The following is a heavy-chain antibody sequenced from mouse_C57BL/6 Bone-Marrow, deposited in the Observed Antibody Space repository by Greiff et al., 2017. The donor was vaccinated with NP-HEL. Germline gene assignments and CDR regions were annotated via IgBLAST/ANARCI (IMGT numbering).Heavy chain of an antibody. CDR2: IWTGGGT. J-gene: IGHJ3*01. V-gene: IGHV2-9-1*01. CDR1: GFSLTSYA. D-gene: IGHD2-1*01. Sequence: VQGVESGPGLVAPSQSLSITCTVSGFSLTSYAISWVRQPPGKGLEWLGVIWTGGGTNYNSALKSRLSISKDNSKSQVFLKMNSLQTDDTARYYCARSIYYGNYGSWFAYWGQGTLVTVSA. CDR3: ARSIYYGNYGSWFAY.